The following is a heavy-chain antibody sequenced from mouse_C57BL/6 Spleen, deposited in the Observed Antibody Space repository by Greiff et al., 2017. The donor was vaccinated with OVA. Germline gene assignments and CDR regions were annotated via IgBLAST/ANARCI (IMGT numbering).Heavy chain of an antibody. CDR2: ISDGGSYT. CDR1: GFTFSSYA. CDR3: AREDAYFDY. Sequence: EVKLMESGGGLVKPGGSLKLSCAASGFTFSSYAMSWVRQTPEKRLEWVATISDGGSYTSYPDNVKGRFTIARDNAKNNLYLQMSHLKSEDTAMYYCAREDAYFDYWGQGTTLTVSS. J-gene: IGHJ2*01. V-gene: IGHV5-4*01.